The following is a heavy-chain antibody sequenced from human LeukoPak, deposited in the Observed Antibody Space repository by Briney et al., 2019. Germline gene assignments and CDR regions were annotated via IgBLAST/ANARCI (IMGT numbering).Heavy chain of an antibody. CDR2: INPNSGGT. CDR1: GYTFTGYY. CDR3: ARRGLPGIVVVVAATPWFDP. V-gene: IGHV1-2*02. J-gene: IGHJ5*02. Sequence: ASVKVSCKASGYTFTGYYMHWVRQAPGQGLEWMGWINPNSGGTNYAQKFQGRVTMTRDTSISTAYMELSRLRSDDTAVYYCARRGLPGIVVVVAATPWFDPWGQGTLVTVSS. D-gene: IGHD2-15*01.